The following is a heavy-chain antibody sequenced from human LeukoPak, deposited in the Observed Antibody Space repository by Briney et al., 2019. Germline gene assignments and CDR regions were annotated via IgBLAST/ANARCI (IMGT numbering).Heavy chain of an antibody. V-gene: IGHV3-30*18. CDR2: ISYDGSSK. Sequence: ISYDGSSKYYADSVKGRFTISRDNSKNTLYLQMNSLRAEGTAVYYCAKDVSRSGYDSVFDYWGQGTLVTVSS. CDR3: AKDVSRSGYDSVFDY. D-gene: IGHD5-12*01. J-gene: IGHJ4*02.